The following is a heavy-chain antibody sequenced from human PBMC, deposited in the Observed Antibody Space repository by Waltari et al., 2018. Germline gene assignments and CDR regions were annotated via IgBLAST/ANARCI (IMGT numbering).Heavy chain of an antibody. J-gene: IGHJ3*02. V-gene: IGHV1-2*02. D-gene: IGHD3-22*01. CDR1: GYTFVDNY. CDR3: ARTYPNYYDSSGNAFDI. Sequence: QVQLVQSEAEMKKPGASVKVSCKTSGYTFVDNYVHWVRQAPGHGLEWMGWINPNSGGTNYEQKFQGRVAMTRDTSTGTAYMELSSLASDDTAIYYCARTYPNYYDSSGNAFDIWGQGTMVTVSS. CDR2: INPNSGGT.